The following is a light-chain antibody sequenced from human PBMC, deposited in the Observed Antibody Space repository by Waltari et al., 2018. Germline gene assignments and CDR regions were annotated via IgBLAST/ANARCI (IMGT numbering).Light chain of an antibody. V-gene: IGLV2-23*02. CDR1: SSAVGGYDF. CDR3: CSHAGGNTYV. Sequence: QSALTQPASVSGSPGQSITISCPGTSSAVGGYDFVSWYQHHPGKAPKLMIYDVGERPSGVSYRFSGSKSGNTASLTISGLQAEDEADYYCCSHAGGNTYVFGTGTKVTVL. J-gene: IGLJ1*01. CDR2: DVG.